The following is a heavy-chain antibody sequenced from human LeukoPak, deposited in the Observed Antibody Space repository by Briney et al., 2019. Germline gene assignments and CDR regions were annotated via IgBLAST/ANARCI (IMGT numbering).Heavy chain of an antibody. CDR2: ISYDGSNK. CDR3: AKDRYSSGWYYFDC. Sequence: PGRSLRLSCAASGFTFSSYGMHWVRQAPGKGLEWVAVISYDGSNKYYADSVKGRFTISRDNSKNTLYLQMNSLRAEDTAVYYCAKDRYSSGWYYFDCWGQGTLVTVSS. CDR1: GFTFSSYG. V-gene: IGHV3-30*18. D-gene: IGHD6-19*01. J-gene: IGHJ4*02.